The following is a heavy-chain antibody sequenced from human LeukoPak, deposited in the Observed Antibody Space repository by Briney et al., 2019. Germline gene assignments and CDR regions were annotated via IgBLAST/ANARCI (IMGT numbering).Heavy chain of an antibody. Sequence: PSETLSLTCGVYGGSSSGYYWSWIRQPPGKGLEWIGEINHSGSTNYNPSLKSRVTISVDTSKNQFSLKLSSVPAADTAVYYCARVPRYYYDSEDYWGQGTLVTVSS. J-gene: IGHJ4*02. V-gene: IGHV4-34*01. CDR3: ARVPRYYYDSEDY. CDR1: GGSSSGYY. D-gene: IGHD3-22*01. CDR2: INHSGST.